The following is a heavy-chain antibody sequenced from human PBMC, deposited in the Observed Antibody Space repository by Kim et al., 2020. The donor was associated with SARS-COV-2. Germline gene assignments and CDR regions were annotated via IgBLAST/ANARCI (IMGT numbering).Heavy chain of an antibody. J-gene: IGHJ4*02. CDR3: ARGYFDY. CDR1: GGSFSGYY. V-gene: IGHV4-34*01. Sequence: SETLSLTCAVYGGSFSGYYWSWIRQPPGKGLEWIGEINHSGSTNYNPSLKSRVTISVDTSKNQFSLKLSSVTAADTAVYYCARGYFDYWGQGTLVTVSS. CDR2: INHSGST.